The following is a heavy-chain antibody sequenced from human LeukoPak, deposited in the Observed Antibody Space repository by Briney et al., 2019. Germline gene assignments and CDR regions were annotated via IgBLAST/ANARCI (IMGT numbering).Heavy chain of an antibody. CDR2: IRYDGSNK. D-gene: IGHD2-8*01. V-gene: IGHV3-30*02. Sequence: PGGSLRLSCAASGFTFSTYGMHWVRQAPGKGLEWVACIRYDGSNKYYADSVKGRFTISRDNSKNTLYLQMNSLRAEDTAVYYCAKDPVRDIVLMVYALWGQGTLVTVSS. CDR3: AKDPVRDIVLMVYAL. CDR1: GFTFSTYG. J-gene: IGHJ4*02.